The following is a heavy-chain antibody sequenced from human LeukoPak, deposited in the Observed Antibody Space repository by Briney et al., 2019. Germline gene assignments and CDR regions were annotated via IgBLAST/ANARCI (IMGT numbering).Heavy chain of an antibody. CDR3: ARYSYGYDWFDP. V-gene: IGHV4-61*02. D-gene: IGHD5-18*01. J-gene: IGHJ5*02. Sequence: SQTLSLTCTVSGGSISSGSYYWSWIRQPAGKGLEWIGRIYTSGSTNYNPSLKSRVTISVDTSKNQFSLKLSSVTAADTAVYYCARYSYGYDWFDPWGQGALVTVSS. CDR1: GGSISSGSYY. CDR2: IYTSGST.